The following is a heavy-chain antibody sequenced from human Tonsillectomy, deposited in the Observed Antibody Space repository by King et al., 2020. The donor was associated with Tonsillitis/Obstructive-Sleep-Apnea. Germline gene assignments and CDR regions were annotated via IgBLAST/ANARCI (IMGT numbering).Heavy chain of an antibody. CDR1: GFSFSSYA. Sequence: VQLVESGGGLVQPGGSLRLSRAVSGFSFSSYAMNWVRQAPGKGLDWVSCLSVGGGRTYYADSVKGRFTISRDNSKNTLYLQMNSLRAEDTAVYYCAKPYTTYYDHYMDVWGKGTTVTVSS. D-gene: IGHD1-26*01. CDR2: LSVGGGRT. CDR3: AKPYTTYYDHYMDV. J-gene: IGHJ6*03. V-gene: IGHV3-23*04.